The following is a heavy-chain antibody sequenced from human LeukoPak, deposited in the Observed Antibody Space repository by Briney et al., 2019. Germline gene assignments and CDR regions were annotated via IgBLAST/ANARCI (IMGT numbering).Heavy chain of an antibody. CDR3: ERVYYYYYLEV. CDR2: ISSDGTNT. CDR1: GFTFSSYW. Sequence: GGSLRLSCAASGFTFSSYWMHWVRQAPGTGLVWVSRISSDGTNTYYADSVKGRFSISRDNAKNTLYLQMNSLRAEDTAMYYCERVYYYYYLEVWGGGTTF. V-gene: IGHV3-74*01. J-gene: IGHJ6*03.